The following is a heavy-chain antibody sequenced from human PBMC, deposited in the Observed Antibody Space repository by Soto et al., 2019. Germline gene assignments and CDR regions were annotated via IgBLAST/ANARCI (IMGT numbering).Heavy chain of an antibody. Sequence: ASVKVSCKASGYTFTSYGISWVRQAPGQGLEWMGWISAYNGNTNYAQKLQGRVTMTTDTSTSTAYMELRSLRSDDTAVYYRAILGADKITIFGVVYYYMDVWGKGTTVTVSS. CDR1: GYTFTSYG. V-gene: IGHV1-18*01. CDR2: ISAYNGNT. D-gene: IGHD3-3*01. CDR3: AILGADKITIFGVVYYYMDV. J-gene: IGHJ6*03.